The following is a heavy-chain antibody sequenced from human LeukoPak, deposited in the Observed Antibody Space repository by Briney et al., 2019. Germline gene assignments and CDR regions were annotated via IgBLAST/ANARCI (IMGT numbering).Heavy chain of an antibody. J-gene: IGHJ5*02. V-gene: IGHV3-23*01. CDR3: AKDKYSPNINNWFDP. D-gene: IGHD5-18*01. CDR2: ISGSGGST. CDR1: GFTFSSYA. Sequence: GGSLRLSCAASGFTFSSYAMSWVCQAPGKGLEWVSAISGSGGSTYYADSVKGRFTISRDNSKNTLYLQMNSLRAEDTAVYYCAKDKYSPNINNWFDPWGQGTLVTVSS.